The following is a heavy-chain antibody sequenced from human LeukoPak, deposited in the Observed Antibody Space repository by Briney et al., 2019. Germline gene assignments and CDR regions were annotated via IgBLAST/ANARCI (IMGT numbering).Heavy chain of an antibody. CDR2: INAYNGDT. Sequence: ASVKVSCKASGYTFTNYGVNWVRQAPGQGLEWMGWINAYNGDTYNAQNLQGRLTMTTDTSTSMAFMELRSLRPDDTAVYFCARWGLVAPGTYYYYYMDVWGRGTTVTVSS. J-gene: IGHJ6*03. CDR3: ARWGLVAPGTYYYYYMDV. V-gene: IGHV1-18*01. CDR1: GYTFTNYG. D-gene: IGHD2-2*01.